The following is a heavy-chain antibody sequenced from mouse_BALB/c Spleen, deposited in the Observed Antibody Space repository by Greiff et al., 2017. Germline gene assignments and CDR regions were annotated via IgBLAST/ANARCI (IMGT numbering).Heavy chain of an antibody. V-gene: IGHV1-18*01. CDR3: ARGYDYDSGPGFAY. CDR1: GYSFTGYT. CDR2: INPYNGGT. D-gene: IGHD2-4*01. Sequence: VQLKESGPELVKPGASMKISCKASGYSFTGYTMNWVKQSHGKNLEWIGLINPYNGGTSYNQKFKGKATLTVDKSSSTAYMELLSLTSEDSAVYYCARGYDYDSGPGFAYWGQGTLVTVSA. J-gene: IGHJ3*01.